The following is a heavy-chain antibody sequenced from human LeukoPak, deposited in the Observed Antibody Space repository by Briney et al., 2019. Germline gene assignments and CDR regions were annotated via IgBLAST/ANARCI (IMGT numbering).Heavy chain of an antibody. CDR1: GGSISSHY. CDR3: ARDFRDPVAGTDWFDP. J-gene: IGHJ5*02. D-gene: IGHD6-19*01. V-gene: IGHV4-59*11. Sequence: SETLSLTCIVSGGSISSHYWSGIQQPPGKGLEWIGYIYYSGSTNYNPSLKSRVTISVDTSKNQFSLKLSSVTAADTAAYYCARDFRDPVAGTDWFDPWGQGTLVTVSS. CDR2: IYYSGST.